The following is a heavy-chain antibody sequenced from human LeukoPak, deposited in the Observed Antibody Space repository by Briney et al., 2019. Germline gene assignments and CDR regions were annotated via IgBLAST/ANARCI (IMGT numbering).Heavy chain of an antibody. Sequence: SETLSLTCTVSGGSVSSGSYYWGWIRQPPGKGLEWIGYIYYSGSTNYNPSLKSRVTISVDTSKNQFSLKLSSVTAADTAVYYCARDSRGWSPNYYYYYGMDVWGQGTTVTVSS. CDR2: IYYSGST. V-gene: IGHV4-61*01. CDR1: GGSVSSGSYY. D-gene: IGHD6-19*01. CDR3: ARDSRGWSPNYYYYYGMDV. J-gene: IGHJ6*02.